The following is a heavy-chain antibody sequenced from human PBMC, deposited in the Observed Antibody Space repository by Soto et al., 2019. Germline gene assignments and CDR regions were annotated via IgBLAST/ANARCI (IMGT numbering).Heavy chain of an antibody. Sequence: QLQLQESGPGLVKPSETLSLTCTVSGGSINSSRYYWGWIRQSPGKGLEWIASVYYRGNTYDNPSLKSRATISVDMSKTQLSLKLSSVPAADTALYYCARHVGFGDPSDFDPWGQGTLVIVSS. D-gene: IGHD3-16*01. J-gene: IGHJ5*02. V-gene: IGHV4-39*01. CDR2: VYYRGNT. CDR3: ARHVGFGDPSDFDP. CDR1: GGSINSSRYY.